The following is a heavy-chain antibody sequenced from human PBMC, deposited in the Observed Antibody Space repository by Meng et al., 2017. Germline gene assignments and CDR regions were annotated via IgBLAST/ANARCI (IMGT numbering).Heavy chain of an antibody. J-gene: IGHJ5*02. CDR3: ARLADYYDSSGYYKGLFGHWFDP. V-gene: IGHV1-69*13. CDR1: GGTFSSYA. CDR2: IIPIFGTA. Sequence: SVKVSCKASGGTFSSYAISWVRQAPGQGLEWMGGIIPIFGTANYAQKFQGRVTITADESTSTAYMELSSLRSEDTAVYYCARLADYYDSSGYYKGLFGHWFDPWDQGTLVTVSS. D-gene: IGHD3-22*01.